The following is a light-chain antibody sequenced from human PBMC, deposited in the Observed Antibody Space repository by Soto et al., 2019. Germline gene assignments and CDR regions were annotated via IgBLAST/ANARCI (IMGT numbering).Light chain of an antibody. CDR3: LLYYGGAQLV. CDR2: TTN. J-gene: IGLJ3*02. V-gene: IGLV7-43*01. CDR1: TGAVTSGNY. Sequence: QAVVTQEPSLTVSPGGSVTLTCASSTGAVTSGNYPSWFQQKPGQTPRTLIYTTNSRHSWTPARFSGSLLGGKAALTLSGVQPEDEAEYYCLLYYGGAQLVFGGGTKLTDL.